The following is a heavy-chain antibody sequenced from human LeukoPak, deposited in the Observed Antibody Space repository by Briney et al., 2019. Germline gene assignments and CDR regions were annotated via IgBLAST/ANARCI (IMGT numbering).Heavy chain of an antibody. D-gene: IGHD6-13*01. CDR1: GYTFTSYG. V-gene: IGHV1-18*01. Sequence: ASVKVSCKASGYTFTSYGISWVRQAPGQGLEWLGWISPYSGNTNYAQTLQGRVTLTTDTSSSTAYMELRSLRSDDTAVYYCARDSSTWYTDFGYWGQGTLVTVPS. J-gene: IGHJ4*02. CDR3: ARDSSTWYTDFGY. CDR2: ISPYSGNT.